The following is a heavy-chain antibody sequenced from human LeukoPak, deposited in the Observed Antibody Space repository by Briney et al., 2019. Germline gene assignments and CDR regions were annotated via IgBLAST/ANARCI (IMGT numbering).Heavy chain of an antibody. Sequence: GGSLRLSCSASGFTVRSNYMSWVRQAPGKGLEWVSVIYAGGATAYADSVKGRFIISRGNSKNTLYLQMNSLRAEDTALYYCAREGGDSMIQGVIADWGQGTLVTVSS. CDR1: GFTVRSNY. J-gene: IGHJ4*02. D-gene: IGHD3-10*01. V-gene: IGHV3-53*01. CDR2: IYAGGAT. CDR3: AREGGDSMIQGVIAD.